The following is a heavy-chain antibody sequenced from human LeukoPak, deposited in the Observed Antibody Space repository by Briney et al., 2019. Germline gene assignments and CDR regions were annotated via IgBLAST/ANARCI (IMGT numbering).Heavy chain of an antibody. J-gene: IGHJ4*02. CDR2: IYSGGST. CDR3: ARVLGYYDILTGYYTVSYFDY. Sequence: GGSLRLSCAASGFTVSSNYMSWVRQAPGKGLEWVSVIYSGGSTYYADSVKGRFTISRDNSKNTLYLQMNSLRAEDPAVYYCARVLGYYDILTGYYTVSYFDYWGQGTLVTVSS. D-gene: IGHD3-9*01. CDR1: GFTVSSNY. V-gene: IGHV3-53*01.